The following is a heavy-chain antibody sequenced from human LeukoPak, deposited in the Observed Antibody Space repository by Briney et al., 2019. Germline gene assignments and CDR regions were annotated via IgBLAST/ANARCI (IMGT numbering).Heavy chain of an antibody. CDR3: ARAGLSIFGMITPNWFDP. V-gene: IGHV4-34*01. J-gene: IGHJ5*02. Sequence: TSETLSLTCTVSGGSISSYYWSWIRQPPGKGLEWIGEISHSGSTKFNPSLKSRVTISVDTSRNQFSLNLTSVTAADTAVYYCARAGLSIFGMITPNWFDPWGQGTLVSVSS. CDR2: ISHSGST. D-gene: IGHD3-3*01. CDR1: GGSISSYY.